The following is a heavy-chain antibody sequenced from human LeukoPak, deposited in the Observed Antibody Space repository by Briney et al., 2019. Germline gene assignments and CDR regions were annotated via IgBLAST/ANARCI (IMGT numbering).Heavy chain of an antibody. CDR2: IWYDGSNK. D-gene: IGHD4-23*01. V-gene: IGHV3-33*06. CDR1: GFTFSSYG. CDR3: AKEPDCGGNSLDP. Sequence: PGGSLRLSCAASGFTFSSYGMHWVRQAPGKGLEWVAVIWYDGSNKYYADSVEGRFTISRDNSKNTLYLQMNSLRAEDTAVYYCAKEPDCGGNSLDPWGQGTLVTVSS. J-gene: IGHJ5*02.